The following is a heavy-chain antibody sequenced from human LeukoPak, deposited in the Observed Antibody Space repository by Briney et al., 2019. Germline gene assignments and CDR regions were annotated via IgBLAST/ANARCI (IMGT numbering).Heavy chain of an antibody. CDR2: INAGNGNT. D-gene: IGHD6-19*01. CDR1: GYTFTSYA. Sequence: ASVKVSCKASGYTFTSYAMHWVRQAPGQRLEWMGWINAGNGNTKYSQKFQGRVTITRDTSASTAYMELSSLRSEDTTVYYCARGVAVAKKGSYFFDYGGQGTLVTVSS. V-gene: IGHV1-3*01. J-gene: IGHJ4*02. CDR3: ARGVAVAKKGSYFFDY.